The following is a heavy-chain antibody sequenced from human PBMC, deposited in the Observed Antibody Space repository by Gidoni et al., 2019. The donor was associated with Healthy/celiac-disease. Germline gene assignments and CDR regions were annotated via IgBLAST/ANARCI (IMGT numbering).Heavy chain of an antibody. CDR2: IYYSGST. D-gene: IGHD3-3*01. V-gene: IGHV4-59*01. CDR1: GGSISSYY. J-gene: IGHJ4*02. Sequence: QVQLQESGPGLVKPSETLSLTCTVSGGSISSYYWSWIRQPPGKGLEWIGYIYYSGSTNYNPSLKSRVTISVDTSKNQFSLKLSSVTAADTAVYYCARVGLDSAYYDFWSGYYFDYWGQGTLVTVSS. CDR3: ARVGLDSAYYDFWSGYYFDY.